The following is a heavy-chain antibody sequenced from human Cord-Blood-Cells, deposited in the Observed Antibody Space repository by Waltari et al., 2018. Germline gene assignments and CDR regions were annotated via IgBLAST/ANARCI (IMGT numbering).Heavy chain of an antibody. J-gene: IGHJ2*01. V-gene: IGHV1-2*06. CDR3: ARDANWGNWYFDL. D-gene: IGHD7-27*01. CDR1: GYTFTGYY. CDR2: INPNSGGT. Sequence: QVQLVQSGAEVKKPGASVKVSCTASGYTFTGYYMHWVRQAPGQGLEWMGRINPNSGGTNYAQKFQGRVTMTRDTSISTAYMELSRLRSDDTAVYYCARDANWGNWYFDLWGRGTLVTVSS.